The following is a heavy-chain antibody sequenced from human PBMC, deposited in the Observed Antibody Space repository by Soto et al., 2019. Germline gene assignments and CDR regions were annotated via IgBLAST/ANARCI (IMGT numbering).Heavy chain of an antibody. Sequence: ASVKVSCKASGYTFTGYYIHWVRQAPGQGLEWMGWINPNSGGTNYAQKFQGRVTMTRDTSISTAYMELSRLRSDDTAVYYCARVRYYDSSGYPATDAFAMWGEGTMVTV. J-gene: IGHJ3*02. CDR3: ARVRYYDSSGYPATDAFAM. D-gene: IGHD3-22*01. CDR1: GYTFTGYY. V-gene: IGHV1-2*02. CDR2: INPNSGGT.